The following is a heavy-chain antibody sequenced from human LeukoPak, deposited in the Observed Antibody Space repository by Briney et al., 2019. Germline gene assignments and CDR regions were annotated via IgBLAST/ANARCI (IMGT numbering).Heavy chain of an antibody. CDR3: ASALGGDVWLVHAFDI. J-gene: IGHJ3*02. CDR1: GFTFSSYS. CDR2: ISSSSDYI. V-gene: IGHV3-21*01. D-gene: IGHD6-19*01. Sequence: GGSLRLSCAASGFTFSSYSMNWVRQAPGKGLEWVSSISSSSDYIYYADSVEGRFTISRENAKNSLYLQINSQRADDTAVYYCASALGGDVWLVHAFDIWGQGTMVIVSS.